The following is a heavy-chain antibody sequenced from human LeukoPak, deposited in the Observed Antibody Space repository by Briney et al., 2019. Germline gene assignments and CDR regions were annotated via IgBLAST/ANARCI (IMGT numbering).Heavy chain of an antibody. J-gene: IGHJ5*02. CDR2: IYYNGNT. CDR3: ARVRYSSGWLGLDP. D-gene: IGHD6-19*01. V-gene: IGHV4-39*07. Sequence: MPSETLSLTCTVSGGSISSSSYYWGWIRQPPGKGLKWIGSIYYNGNTYYNPSLKSRVTISVDKSKNQFSLKLSSVTAADTAVYYCARVRYSSGWLGLDPWGQGTLVTVSS. CDR1: GGSISSSSYY.